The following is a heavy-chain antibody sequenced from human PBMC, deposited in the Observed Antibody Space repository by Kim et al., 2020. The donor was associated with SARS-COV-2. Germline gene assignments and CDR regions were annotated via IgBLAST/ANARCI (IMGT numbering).Heavy chain of an antibody. CDR1: GYSFSTYW. Sequence: GESLQISCKASGYSFSTYWIGWVRQVPGKGLEWMGIIYPGDSDTRYSPSFQGQVTISADKSISTAYLQWSSLKASDTAMYYCAKSAYSSSWYYWFDTWGQGTLVTVSS. J-gene: IGHJ5*02. V-gene: IGHV5-51*01. CDR3: AKSAYSSSWYYWFDT. D-gene: IGHD6-13*01. CDR2: IYPGDSDT.